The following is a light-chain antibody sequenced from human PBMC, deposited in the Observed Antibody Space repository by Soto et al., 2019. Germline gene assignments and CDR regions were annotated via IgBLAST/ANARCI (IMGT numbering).Light chain of an antibody. J-gene: IGLJ3*02. V-gene: IGLV2-8*01. CDR3: SSYACSNNWV. Sequence: QSALTQPPSASGSPGQSVTISCTGTSSDIGGYDYVSWYQQHPGKAPKLIIYEVSKRPSGVPDLFSGSKSGNTASLTVSGLQAEDEADYYCSSYACSNNWVFAGGTKLTVL. CDR1: SSDIGGYDY. CDR2: EVS.